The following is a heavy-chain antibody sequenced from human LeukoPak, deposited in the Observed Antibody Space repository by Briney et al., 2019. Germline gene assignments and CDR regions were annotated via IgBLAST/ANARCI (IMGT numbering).Heavy chain of an antibody. CDR1: GFTFSSYA. CDR2: ISYDGSNK. V-gene: IGHV3-30-3*01. D-gene: IGHD5-18*01. CDR3: ARRGYSFALDY. Sequence: GGSLRLSCAASGFTFSSYAMHWVRQAPGKGLEWVAVISYDGSNKYYADSVKGRFTISRDNSKNTLYLQMNSLRAEDTAVYYCARRGYSFALDYWGQGTLVTVSS. J-gene: IGHJ4*02.